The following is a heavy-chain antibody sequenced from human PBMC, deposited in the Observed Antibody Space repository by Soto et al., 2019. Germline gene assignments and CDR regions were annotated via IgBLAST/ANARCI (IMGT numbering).Heavy chain of an antibody. CDR2: ISGGNGNT. D-gene: IGHD6-25*01. CDR3: ARDGVAAGNINFDY. V-gene: IGHV1-3*01. CDR1: GYIFTKSA. Sequence: ASVKVSCKASGYIFTKSAMHWVRQAPGQRLEWMGWISGGNGNTKYSPKLQDRVTITRDTSASTAYMELSSLRSEDTALYYCARDGVAAGNINFDYWGQGTLVTVSS. J-gene: IGHJ4*02.